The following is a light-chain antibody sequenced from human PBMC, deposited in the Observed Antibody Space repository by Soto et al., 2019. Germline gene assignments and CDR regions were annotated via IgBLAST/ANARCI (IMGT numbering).Light chain of an antibody. CDR3: GTWDSSLTAVV. J-gene: IGLJ2*01. Sequence: QSVLTQPPSVSAAPGQKVTISCSGSSSNIGINYVSWYQQFPGTAPKLIIYANNERPSGIPDRFSGSKSGASATLGITGLQTGDEADYYCGTWDSSLTAVVFGGGTKLTVL. V-gene: IGLV1-51*01. CDR1: SSNIGINY. CDR2: ANN.